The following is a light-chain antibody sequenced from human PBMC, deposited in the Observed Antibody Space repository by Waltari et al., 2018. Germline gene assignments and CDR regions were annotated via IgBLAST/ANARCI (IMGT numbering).Light chain of an antibody. CDR1: GSAVGASDY. J-gene: IGLJ2*01. CDR3: SSQTLDGLIL. V-gene: IGLV2-14*03. CDR2: DVT. Sequence: QSALTQPASVSGSPGQSITISCIGIGSAVGASDYVSWHQHHPGQAPQVIIYDVTNRPAGVSDRFSAAKSANTASLTISRLQPEDEADYYCSSQTLDGLILFGGGTRLTVL.